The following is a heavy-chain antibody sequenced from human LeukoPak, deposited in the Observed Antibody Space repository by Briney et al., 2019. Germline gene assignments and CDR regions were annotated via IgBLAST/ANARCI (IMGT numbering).Heavy chain of an antibody. D-gene: IGHD2-15*01. J-gene: IGHJ6*03. Sequence: PGGSLRLSCAASGFTLNMYSMNWVRQAPGKGLEWVSYVSSSSSLIYYSDSVRGQFTISRDSATNSVSLQMNSLRVEDTAVYYCAREDGYCSGGSCYTWYYMDVWGKGTTVTVSS. CDR2: VSSSSSLI. CDR1: GFTLNMYS. CDR3: AREDGYCSGGSCYTWYYMDV. V-gene: IGHV3-48*01.